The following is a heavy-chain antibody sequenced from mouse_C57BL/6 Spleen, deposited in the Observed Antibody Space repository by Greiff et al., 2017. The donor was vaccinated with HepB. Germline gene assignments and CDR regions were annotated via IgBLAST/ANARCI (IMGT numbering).Heavy chain of an antibody. CDR3: ATGGHGEAIDY. D-gene: IGHD3-1*01. J-gene: IGHJ4*01. V-gene: IGHV14-2*01. Sequence: DVQLVQSGAELVKPGASVKLSCTASGYNFTDYYMRWVKQRTEQGLEWIGRIDPEDGETKYDPKFQGKATITADTSSNTAYLQLSSLTSEDTAVYCCATGGHGEAIDYWGQGTSVTVSS. CDR2: IDPEDGET. CDR1: GYNFTDYY.